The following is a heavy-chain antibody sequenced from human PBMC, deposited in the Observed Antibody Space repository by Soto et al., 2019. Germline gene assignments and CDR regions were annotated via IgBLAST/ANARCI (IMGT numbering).Heavy chain of an antibody. CDR3: ARDQIVVVPAPYYYYGMDV. CDR1: GGTFSSYA. D-gene: IGHD2-2*01. J-gene: IGHJ6*02. CDR2: IIPIFGTA. Sequence: ASVKVSFKASGGTFSSYAISWVRQAPGQGLEWMGGIIPIFGTANYAQKFQGRVTITADKSTSTAYMELSSLRSEDTAVYYCARDQIVVVPAPYYYYGMDVWGQGTTVTVSS. V-gene: IGHV1-69*06.